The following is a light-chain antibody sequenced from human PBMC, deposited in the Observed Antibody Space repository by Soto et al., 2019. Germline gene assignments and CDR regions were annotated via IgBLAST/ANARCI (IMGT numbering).Light chain of an antibody. V-gene: IGKV3-15*01. J-gene: IGKJ1*01. CDR3: LQHYSWPWT. CDR1: QSLRSN. Sequence: IVMTQSPPTLSVSPGEEATLACRASQSLRSNLAWYQQKPGQAPRLVLLRIFTRAIGVPARFSGSGSETEFTLTISGLQSEDSGVYYCLQHYSWPWTFGQGTKVDIK. CDR2: RIF.